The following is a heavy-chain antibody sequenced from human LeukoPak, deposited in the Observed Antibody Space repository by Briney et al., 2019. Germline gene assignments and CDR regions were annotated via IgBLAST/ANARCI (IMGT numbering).Heavy chain of an antibody. CDR3: ATDGGPGYSSSWYLY. CDR1: GITFSSYG. V-gene: IGHV3-48*03. D-gene: IGHD6-13*01. Sequence: PGGSLRLSCAASGITFSSYGMSWVRQAPGKGLEWVSYISSSGSTIYYADSVKGRFTISRDNAKNSLYLQMNSLRAEDTAVYYCATDGGPGYSSSWYLYWGQGTLVTVSS. J-gene: IGHJ4*02. CDR2: ISSSGSTI.